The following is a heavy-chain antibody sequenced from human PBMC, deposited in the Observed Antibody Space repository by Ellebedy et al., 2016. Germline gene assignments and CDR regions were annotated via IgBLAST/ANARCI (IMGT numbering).Heavy chain of an antibody. CDR3: ARPRGVSGYRWYYFDD. CDR1: GGSFSTYY. J-gene: IGHJ4*02. D-gene: IGHD3-3*01. CDR2: INPSGST. V-gene: IGHV4-34*01. Sequence: SETLSLTXAVSGGSFSTYYWTWIRQPPGKGLEWIGEINPSGSTNYIPSLKSRVTISVDTSKNQFSLELRSVTAADTAVYYCARPRGVSGYRWYYFDDWGQGTLVTVSS.